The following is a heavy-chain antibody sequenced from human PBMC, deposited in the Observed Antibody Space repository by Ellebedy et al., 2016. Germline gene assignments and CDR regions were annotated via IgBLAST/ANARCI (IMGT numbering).Heavy chain of an antibody. D-gene: IGHD3-10*01. CDR3: AKTSGWGYGEN. J-gene: IGHJ4*02. CDR1: GYTFTTFS. CDR2: FNTFSGYT. V-gene: IGHV1-18*04. Sequence: ASVKVSCXASGYTFTTFSITWVRQVPGQGLEWMGFFNTFSGYTKFAQKFQGRVSMTTDSSTHTAYMDLRSLRSDDTAMYYCAKTSGWGYGENWGQGTLVTVSS.